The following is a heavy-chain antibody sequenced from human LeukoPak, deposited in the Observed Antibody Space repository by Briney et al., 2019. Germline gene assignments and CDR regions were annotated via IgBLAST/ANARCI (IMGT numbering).Heavy chain of an antibody. Sequence: GGSLRLSCVASGFTFTSDAMNWVRQAPGKGLEWVSSTVSRGTTQYADSVKGRFTVSRDASKNTLYLQMNSLRADDTAVYYCAKCSTSAYTTGWCNWIDPWGQGTLVTVSS. CDR3: AKCSTSAYTTGWCNWIDP. CDR2: TVSRGTT. D-gene: IGHD6-19*01. CDR1: GFTFTSDA. V-gene: IGHV3-23*01. J-gene: IGHJ5*02.